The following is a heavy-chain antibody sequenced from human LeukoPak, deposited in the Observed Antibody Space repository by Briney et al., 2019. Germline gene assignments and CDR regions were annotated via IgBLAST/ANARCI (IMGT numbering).Heavy chain of an antibody. V-gene: IGHV4-39*07. CDR3: ARSDGYGLVGI. D-gene: IGHD3-10*01. J-gene: IGHJ3*02. CDR1: GVSISSSNSY. CDR2: IYSSGST. Sequence: SETLSLTCTVSGVSISSSNSYWGWIRQPPGKTLEWIGSIYSSGSTYYNPSLKSRVIIIIDTPKNHFSLTLSSVTAADTAVYYCARSDGYGLVGIWGQGTMVTVSS.